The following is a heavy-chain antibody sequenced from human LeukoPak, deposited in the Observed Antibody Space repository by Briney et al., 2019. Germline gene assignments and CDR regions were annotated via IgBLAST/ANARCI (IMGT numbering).Heavy chain of an antibody. Sequence: TGGSLRLSCAASGFTFSSFVMSWVRQAPGKGLEWVSAIGAGGGGTYYADSVKGRFTISRDNSKNTLSLQMNSLRAEDTAVYYCTKGERVATMTNSGYWGQGTLVTVSS. CDR2: IGAGGGGT. CDR3: TKGERVATMTNSGY. V-gene: IGHV3-23*01. D-gene: IGHD5-12*01. CDR1: GFTFSSFV. J-gene: IGHJ4*02.